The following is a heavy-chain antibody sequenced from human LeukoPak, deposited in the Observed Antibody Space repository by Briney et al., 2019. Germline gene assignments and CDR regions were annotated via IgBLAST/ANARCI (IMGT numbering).Heavy chain of an antibody. V-gene: IGHV3-9*01. J-gene: IGHJ4*02. CDR1: GFTFDDYA. Sequence: GGSLRLSCAASGFTFDDYAMHWVRQAPGKGLEWVSGISWNSGSIGYADPVKGRFTISRDNAKNSLYLQMNSLRAEDTALYYCAKDSNPYYGSGSYYSVRKPYYFDYWGQGTLVTVSS. D-gene: IGHD3-10*01. CDR3: AKDSNPYYGSGSYYSVRKPYYFDY. CDR2: ISWNSGSI.